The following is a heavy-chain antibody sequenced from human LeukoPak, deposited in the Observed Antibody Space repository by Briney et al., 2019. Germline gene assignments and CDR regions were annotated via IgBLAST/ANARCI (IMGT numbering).Heavy chain of an antibody. J-gene: IGHJ6*02. V-gene: IGHV1-2*02. CDR1: GYTFTGYY. CDR2: INPNSGGT. CDR3: ARIPAANYYYYYGMDV. Sequence: ASMKVSCKASGYTFTGYYMHWVRQAPGQGLEWMGWINPNSGGTNYAQKFQGRVTMTRDTSISTAYMELSRLRSDDTAVYYCARIPAANYYYYYGMDVWGQGTTVTVSS. D-gene: IGHD2-2*01.